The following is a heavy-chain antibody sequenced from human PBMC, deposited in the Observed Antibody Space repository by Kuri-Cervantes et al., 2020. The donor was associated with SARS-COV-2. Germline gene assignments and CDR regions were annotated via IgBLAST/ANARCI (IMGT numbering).Heavy chain of an antibody. CDR2: IYYSGST. CDR3: NGDSSSWYRVDY. J-gene: IGHJ4*02. CDR1: GGSISSSSYY. V-gene: IGHV4-39*01. D-gene: IGHD6-13*01. Sequence: GSLRLSCAVSGGSISSSSYYWGWIRQPPGKGLEWIGSIYYSGSTYYNPSLKSRVTISVDTSKNQFSPKLSSVTAADTAVYYCNGDSSSWYRVDYWGQGTLVTVSS.